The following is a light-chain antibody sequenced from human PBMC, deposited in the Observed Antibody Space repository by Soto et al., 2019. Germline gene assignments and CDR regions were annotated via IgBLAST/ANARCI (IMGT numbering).Light chain of an antibody. CDR2: GAT. Sequence: EILMTQSPATLSVSPGERATLSCSASQSVRSNLAWYQQKPGQAPRLLIFGATTRATGMPARFSGSGFETEFPLTISSLQSEDFTDYYCQQYNNWHPVTFGHGTKVDTK. V-gene: IGKV3-15*01. CDR3: QQYNNWHPVT. CDR1: QSVRSN. J-gene: IGKJ3*01.